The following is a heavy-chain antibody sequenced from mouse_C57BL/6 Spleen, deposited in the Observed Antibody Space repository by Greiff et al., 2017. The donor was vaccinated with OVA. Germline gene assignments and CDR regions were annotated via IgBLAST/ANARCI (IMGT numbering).Heavy chain of an antibody. Sequence: QVQLQQPGAELVRPGSSVKLSCKASGYTFTSYWMHWVKQRPIQGLEWIGNIDPSDSATHYNQKFKDKATLTVDKSSSTAYMQLSSLTSEDAAVYYCARNYYYGSSHYAMDYWGQGTSVTVSS. V-gene: IGHV1-52*01. CDR2: IDPSDSAT. CDR3: ARNYYYGSSHYAMDY. J-gene: IGHJ4*01. D-gene: IGHD1-1*01. CDR1: GYTFTSYW.